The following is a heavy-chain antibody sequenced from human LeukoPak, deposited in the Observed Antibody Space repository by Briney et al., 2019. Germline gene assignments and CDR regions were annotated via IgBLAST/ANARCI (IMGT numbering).Heavy chain of an antibody. Sequence: GGPLRLSCAASGFTFSIYSMNGVRHAPGKGRVWVSSISSISSYIYYADSVKGRFTISRDNAKNSLYLQMNSLRAEDTAVYYCARCLGATRCAFDIWGQGTMVTVSS. CDR2: ISSISSYI. CDR3: ARCLGATRCAFDI. V-gene: IGHV3-21*01. CDR1: GFTFSIYS. J-gene: IGHJ3*02. D-gene: IGHD1-26*01.